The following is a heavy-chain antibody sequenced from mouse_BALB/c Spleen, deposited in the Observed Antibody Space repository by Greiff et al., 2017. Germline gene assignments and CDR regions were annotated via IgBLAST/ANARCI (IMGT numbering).Heavy chain of an antibody. Sequence: EVQLQHSGPELVKPGASVKMSCKASGYTFTSYVMLWVKQKPGQGLEWIGYINPYNDGTKYNEKFKGKATLTSDKSSSTAYMELSSLTSEDSAVYYCARNYYGSSPDYWGQGTTLTVSS. CDR1: GYTFTSYV. CDR3: ARNYYGSSPDY. CDR2: INPYNDGT. V-gene: IGHV1-14*01. D-gene: IGHD1-1*01. J-gene: IGHJ2*01.